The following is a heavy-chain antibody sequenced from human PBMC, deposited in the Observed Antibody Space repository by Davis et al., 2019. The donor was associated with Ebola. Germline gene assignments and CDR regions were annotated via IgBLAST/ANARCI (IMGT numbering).Heavy chain of an antibody. Sequence: ASVKVSCKASGGTFSSYAISWVRQAPGQGLEWMGIINPSGGSTSYAQKFQGRVTMTRDMSTSTSYLDLSNLRSEDTAVYYCAASAGTVGKFDFWGQGTLVTVSS. V-gene: IGHV1-46*01. CDR1: GGTFSSYA. CDR3: AASAGTVGKFDF. D-gene: IGHD1-14*01. J-gene: IGHJ4*01. CDR2: INPSGGST.